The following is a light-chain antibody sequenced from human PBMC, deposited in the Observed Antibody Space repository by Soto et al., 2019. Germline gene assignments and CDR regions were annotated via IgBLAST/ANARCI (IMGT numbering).Light chain of an antibody. V-gene: IGKV3-11*01. CDR1: QSVSSY. CDR2: DAS. CDR3: QQRSEFPFT. J-gene: IGKJ4*01. Sequence: EIVLTQSPATLSLSPGERATLSCRASQSVSSYLAWYQQKPGQAPRLLIYDASNRATGIPARFSGSGSGTDFTRTIRILEPDDFAVYYLQQRSEFPFTFGGEPKVQIK.